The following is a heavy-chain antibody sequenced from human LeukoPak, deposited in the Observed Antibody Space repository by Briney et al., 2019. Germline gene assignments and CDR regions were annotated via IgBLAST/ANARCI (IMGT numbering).Heavy chain of an antibody. CDR3: AKDLGNYDSSGSVYDGMDV. CDR1: GFTFSSYG. D-gene: IGHD3-22*01. J-gene: IGHJ6*02. Sequence: PGGSLRLSCAASGFTFSSYGMHWVRQAPGKGLEWVAVISYDGSNKYYADSVKGRFTISRDNSKNTLYLQMNSLRAEDTAVYYCAKDLGNYDSSGSVYDGMDVWGQGTTVTVSS. CDR2: ISYDGSNK. V-gene: IGHV3-30*18.